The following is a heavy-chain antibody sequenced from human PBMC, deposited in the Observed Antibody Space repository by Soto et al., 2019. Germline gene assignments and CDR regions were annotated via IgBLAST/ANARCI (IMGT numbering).Heavy chain of an antibody. D-gene: IGHD2-2*01. CDR1: GFTFDDYA. Sequence: DVQLVDSGGGLVQPGRSLRLSCAASGFTFDDYAMHWVRQAPGKGLEWVTGISWNSGSIGYADSVKGRFTISRDNAKNSLYLQMNSLRAEDTALYYCAKGGQLLSEGGGYWGQGTLVTVSS. CDR3: AKGGQLLSEGGGY. V-gene: IGHV3-9*01. J-gene: IGHJ4*02. CDR2: ISWNSGSI.